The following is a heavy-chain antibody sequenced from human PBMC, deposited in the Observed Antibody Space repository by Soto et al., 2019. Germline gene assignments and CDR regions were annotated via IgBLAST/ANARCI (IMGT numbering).Heavy chain of an antibody. V-gene: IGHV4-59*01. J-gene: IGHJ6*03. CDR1: GGSISSYY. D-gene: IGHD3-10*01. CDR3: ARVGVWFGELLNSYYYYMDV. Sequence: QVQLQESGPGLVKPSETLSLTCTVSGGSISSYYWSWIRQPPGKGLEWIGYIYYSGSTNYNPSLKSRVTISVDTSKNQFSLKLSSVTAADTAVYYCARVGVWFGELLNSYYYYMDVWGKGTTVTVSS. CDR2: IYYSGST.